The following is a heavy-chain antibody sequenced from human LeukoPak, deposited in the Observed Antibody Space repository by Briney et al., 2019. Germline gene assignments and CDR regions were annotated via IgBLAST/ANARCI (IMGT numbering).Heavy chain of an antibody. Sequence: GGSLRLSCAASGFTFSSYAMSWVRQAPGKGLEWVSCISGSGSNTYYADSVKGRFTISRDNSKNTLYLQMNSLRAEDTAVYYCAGDSPQGWFEEVDYWVQGTLVTVSS. D-gene: IGHD3-10*01. CDR1: GFTFSSYA. CDR3: AGDSPQGWFEEVDY. J-gene: IGHJ4*02. V-gene: IGHV3-23*01. CDR2: ISGSGSNT.